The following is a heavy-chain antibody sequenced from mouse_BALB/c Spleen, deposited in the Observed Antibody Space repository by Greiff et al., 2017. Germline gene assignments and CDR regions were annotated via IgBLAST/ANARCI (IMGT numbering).Heavy chain of an antibody. V-gene: IGHV1-4*01. CDR1: GYTFTSYT. D-gene: IGHD2-1*01. CDR3: AIYGNHWYFDV. Sequence: VKLVESGAELARPGASVKMSCKASGYTFTSYTMHWVKQRPGQGLEWIGYINPSSGYTNYNQKFKDKATLTADKSSSTAYMQLSSLTSEDSAVYYCAIYGNHWYFDVWGAGTTVTVSS. J-gene: IGHJ1*01. CDR2: INPSSGYT.